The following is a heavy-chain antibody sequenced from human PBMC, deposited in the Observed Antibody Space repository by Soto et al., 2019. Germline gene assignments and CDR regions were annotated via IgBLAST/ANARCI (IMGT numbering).Heavy chain of an antibody. CDR1: GFSIDEYA. D-gene: IGHD5-18*01. J-gene: IGHJ4*02. V-gene: IGHV3-9*01. Sequence: EVQLVESGGGLVQPGRSLKVSCAVSGFSIDEYAMHWVRQAPGKGLEWVSGIGWNSGTIVYADSVKGRFTISRDNAKNTVYLEMKSLRPEDTALYYCAKDRYSYGYYFDHWGQGTLVTVSS. CDR2: IGWNSGTI. CDR3: AKDRYSYGYYFDH.